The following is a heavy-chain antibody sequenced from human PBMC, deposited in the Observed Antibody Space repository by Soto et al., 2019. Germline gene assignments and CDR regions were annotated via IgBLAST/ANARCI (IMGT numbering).Heavy chain of an antibody. V-gene: IGHV1-3*01. D-gene: IGHD5-12*01. CDR3: ARQAAVGYNYGY. CDR2: INAGNGNT. CDR1: GYTFTSYA. Sequence: VQLVQSGAEVKKPGASVKVSCKASGYTFTSYAMHWVRPAPGQRLEWMGWINAGNGNTKYSQKFQGRVTITRDTSASTDYMELSSLRSEDTAVYYCARQAAVGYNYGYWGQGTLVTVSS. J-gene: IGHJ4*02.